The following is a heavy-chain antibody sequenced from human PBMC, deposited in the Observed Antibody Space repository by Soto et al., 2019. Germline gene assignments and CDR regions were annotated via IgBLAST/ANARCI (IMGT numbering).Heavy chain of an antibody. V-gene: IGHV1-69*13. J-gene: IGHJ3*02. CDR2: IIPIFGTA. CDR3: ARVYYGSGSSHDAFDI. D-gene: IGHD3-10*01. CDR1: GGTFSSYA. Sequence: SVKVSCKASGGTFSSYAISWVRQAPGQGLEWMGGIIPIFGTANYAQKFQGRVTITADESTSTAYMELSSLRSEDTAVYYCARVYYGSGSSHDAFDIWGQGTMVTVSS.